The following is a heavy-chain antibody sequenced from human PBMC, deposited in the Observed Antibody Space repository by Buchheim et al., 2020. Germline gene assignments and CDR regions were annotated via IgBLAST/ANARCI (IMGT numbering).Heavy chain of an antibody. CDR3: AKDLFWGPLETGTTYGY. J-gene: IGHJ4*02. CDR2: ISGSGGST. D-gene: IGHD1-1*01. CDR1: GFTFSSYA. V-gene: IGHV3-23*01. Sequence: EVQLLESGGGLVQPGGSLRLSCAASGFTFSSYAMSWVRQAPGKGPEWVSAISGSGGSTYYADSVKGRFTISRDNSKNTLYLQMNSLRAEDTAVYYCAKDLFWGPLETGTTYGYWGQGTL.